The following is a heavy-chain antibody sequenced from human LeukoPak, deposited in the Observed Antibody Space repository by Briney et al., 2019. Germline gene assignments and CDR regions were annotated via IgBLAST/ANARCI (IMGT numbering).Heavy chain of an antibody. CDR3: ARHGYYYYYMDV. Sequence: SETLSLTCIVSGGSISSSSYYWGWIRQPPGKGLEWIGSIYYSGSTYYNPSLKSRVTISVDTSKNQFSLKLSSVTAADTAVYYCARHGYYYYYMDVWGKGTTVTVSS. CDR1: GGSISSSSYY. CDR2: IYYSGST. V-gene: IGHV4-39*01. J-gene: IGHJ6*03.